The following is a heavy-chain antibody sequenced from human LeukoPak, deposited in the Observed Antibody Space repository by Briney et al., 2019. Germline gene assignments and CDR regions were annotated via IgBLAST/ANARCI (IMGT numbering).Heavy chain of an antibody. CDR3: ARELSPVVKYYFEY. V-gene: IGHV3-33*01. J-gene: IGHJ4*02. Sequence: TGGSRRLSCAASGFTFSSYGIHWVRQAPGKGLEWVAVIWYDGSNKYYADSVKGRFTISRDNSKNTLYLQMNSLRAEDTALYYCARELSPVVKYYFEYWGQGTLVTVSP. D-gene: IGHD3-22*01. CDR2: IWYDGSNK. CDR1: GFTFSSYG.